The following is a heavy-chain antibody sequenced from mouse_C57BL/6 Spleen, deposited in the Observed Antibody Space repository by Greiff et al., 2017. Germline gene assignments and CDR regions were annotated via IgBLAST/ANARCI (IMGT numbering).Heavy chain of an antibody. V-gene: IGHV5-9-1*02. D-gene: IGHD2-5*01. Sequence: EVKLMESGEGLVKPGGSLKLSCAASGFTFSSYAMSWVRQTPEKRLEWVAYISSGGDYIYYADTVKGRFTISRDNARNTLYLQMSSLKSEDTAMYYCTRAYSNYVWYFDYWGQGTTLTVSS. J-gene: IGHJ2*01. CDR2: ISSGGDYI. CDR3: TRAYSNYVWYFDY. CDR1: GFTFSSYA.